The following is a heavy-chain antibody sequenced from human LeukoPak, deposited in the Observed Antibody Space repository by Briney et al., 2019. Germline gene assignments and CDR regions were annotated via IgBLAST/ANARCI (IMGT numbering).Heavy chain of an antibody. V-gene: IGHV4-38-2*01. D-gene: IGHD2-21*01. CDR2: IYHSGST. J-gene: IGHJ4*02. Sequence: SETLSLTCAVSGYSISSGYYWGWIRQPPGKGLAWIGSIYHSGSTYYNPSLMSRVPISVDTSTSQFHLKISSVTAADMAVYYCARISYFAFDYWGQGNLVTVSS. CDR3: ARISYFAFDY. CDR1: GYSISSGYY.